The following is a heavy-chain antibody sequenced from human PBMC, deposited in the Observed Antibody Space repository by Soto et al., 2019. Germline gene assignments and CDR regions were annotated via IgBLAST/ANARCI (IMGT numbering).Heavy chain of an antibody. V-gene: IGHV3-30-3*01. CDR1: GFTLNTYA. CDR3: ARDGIGVAPVDY. J-gene: IGHJ4*02. Sequence: GGSLSLSCAASGFTLNTYAMHWVRPAPGKGLEWVADISYDGTNKYYADSVKGRFTISRDNSKNTLYLQMNSLRAEDTAVYYCARDGIGVAPVDYWGQGTLVNVSS. CDR2: ISYDGTNK. D-gene: IGHD6-19*01.